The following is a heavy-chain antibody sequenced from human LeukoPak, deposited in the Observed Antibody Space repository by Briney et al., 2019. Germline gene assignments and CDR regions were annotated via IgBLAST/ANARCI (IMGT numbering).Heavy chain of an antibody. Sequence: DSVRGRFTISRDNARNSLYLQMNSLRVEDTAVYYCARDPPVSGAYHNFDRWGQGTLVTVSS. V-gene: IGHV3-7*01. D-gene: IGHD4/OR15-4a*01. CDR3: ARDPPVSGAYHNFDR. J-gene: IGHJ4*02.